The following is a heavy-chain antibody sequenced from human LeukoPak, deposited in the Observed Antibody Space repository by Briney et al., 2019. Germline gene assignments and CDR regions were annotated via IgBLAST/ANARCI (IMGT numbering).Heavy chain of an antibody. CDR3: ARHQVGSNTFDY. CDR1: GGSISSGHW. CDR2: IYDSGRT. Sequence: SGTLSLTCAVSGGSISSGHWWSWVRQPLGEDLEWIGEIYDSGRTNYNPSLKSRVTISIHKSNNQFSLRLNSVTAADTAVYYCARHQVGSNTFDYWGQGTLVTVSS. D-gene: IGHD1-26*01. J-gene: IGHJ4*02. V-gene: IGHV4-4*02.